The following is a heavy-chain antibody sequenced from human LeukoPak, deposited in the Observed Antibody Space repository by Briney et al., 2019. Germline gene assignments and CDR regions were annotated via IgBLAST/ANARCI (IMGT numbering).Heavy chain of an antibody. J-gene: IGHJ3*02. CDR1: GGSISTYY. V-gene: IGHV4-59*01. Sequence: PSETLSLTCTVSGGSISTYYWSWLRQPPGKGLEWIGYIYNSGSTNYNPSLKSRVTISIDTSKNQFSLKLSSVTAADTAVYYCARDARRGYSYGSTDAFDIWGQGTMVTVSS. CDR3: ARDARRGYSYGSTDAFDI. D-gene: IGHD5-18*01. CDR2: IYNSGST.